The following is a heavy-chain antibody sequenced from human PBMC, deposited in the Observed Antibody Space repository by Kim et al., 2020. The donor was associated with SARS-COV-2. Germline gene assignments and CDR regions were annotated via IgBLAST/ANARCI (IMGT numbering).Heavy chain of an antibody. Sequence: ASVKVSCKASGYTFISYDIKWVRQATGQVLEWMGWMNPKSGNTGYAQKFQGRVTMTRNTSISTAYMELSSLRSEDTAVYYCARRGGGWSNYGMDVWGQGTTVTVSS. D-gene: IGHD6-19*01. CDR3: ARRGGGWSNYGMDV. CDR1: GYTFISYD. J-gene: IGHJ6*02. CDR2: MNPKSGNT. V-gene: IGHV1-8*01.